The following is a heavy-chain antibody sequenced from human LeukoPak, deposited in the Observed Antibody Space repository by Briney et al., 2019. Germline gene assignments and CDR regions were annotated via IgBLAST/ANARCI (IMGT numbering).Heavy chain of an antibody. CDR3: AKAKGSSLKYYFDY. V-gene: IGHV3-23*01. J-gene: IGHJ4*02. Sequence: KPGGSLRLSCAASGFTFINYAMIWVRQAPGKGLEWVSTISGSGGSTYYADSVKGRFTISRDNSKNTLYLQMNSLRVEDTAVYYYAKAKGSSLKYYFDYWGQGTLVTVSS. D-gene: IGHD2-15*01. CDR1: GFTFINYA. CDR2: ISGSGGST.